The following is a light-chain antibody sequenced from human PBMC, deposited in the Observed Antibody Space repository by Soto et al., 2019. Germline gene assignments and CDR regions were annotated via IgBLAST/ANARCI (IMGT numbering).Light chain of an antibody. CDR3: QQRSNWPQT. CDR1: QSVSSSY. V-gene: IGKV3D-20*02. CDR2: GAS. Sequence: EIEVTQSPATLSLSPGERATLSCRASQSVSSSYLAWYQQKPGQAPRLLIYGASSRATGIPDRFSGSGSGTDFTLTISSLEPEDFAVYYCQQRSNWPQTFGPGTKVDIK. J-gene: IGKJ1*01.